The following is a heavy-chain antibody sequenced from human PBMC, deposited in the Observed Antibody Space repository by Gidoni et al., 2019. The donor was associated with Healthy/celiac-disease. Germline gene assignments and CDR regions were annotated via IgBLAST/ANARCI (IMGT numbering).Heavy chain of an antibody. CDR3: AKDHEKGAKHGGYFDY. D-gene: IGHD1-26*01. CDR2: ISGSGGST. J-gene: IGHJ4*02. CDR1: GFTFSSYA. V-gene: IGHV3-23*01. Sequence: EVQLLESGGGLVQPGGSLRLSCAASGFTFSSYAMSWVRQAPGKGLEWVSAISGSGGSTYYADSVKGRFTISRDNSKNTLYLQMNSLRAEDTAVYYCAKDHEKGAKHGGYFDYWGQGTLVTVSS.